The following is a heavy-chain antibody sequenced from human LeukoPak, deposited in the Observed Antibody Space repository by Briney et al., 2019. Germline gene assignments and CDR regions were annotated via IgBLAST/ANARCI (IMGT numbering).Heavy chain of an antibody. CDR3: ARGRINYDSSGKYDY. J-gene: IGHJ4*02. D-gene: IGHD3-22*01. CDR1: GGSFSGYY. Sequence: PSETLSLTCAVYGGSFSGYYWSWIRQPPGKGLEWIGEINHSGSTNYNPSLKSRVTISVDTSKNQFSLKLSSVTAADTAVYYCARGRINYDSSGKYDYWGQGTLVTVSS. V-gene: IGHV4-34*01. CDR2: INHSGST.